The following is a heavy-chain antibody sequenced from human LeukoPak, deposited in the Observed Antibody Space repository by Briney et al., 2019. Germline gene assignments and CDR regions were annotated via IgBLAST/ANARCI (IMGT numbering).Heavy chain of an antibody. CDR1: GFTFSSYW. CDR3: ARDTPHYDILTGRTPKYGMDV. D-gene: IGHD3-9*01. V-gene: IGHV3-7*01. CDR2: IKHDGSEK. Sequence: GGSLRLSCAASGFTFSSYWMSWVRQAPGKGLEWVANIKHDGSEKSYVDSVKGRFTISRDNAKNTLYLQMNSLRAEDTAVYYCARDTPHYDILTGRTPKYGMDVWGQGTTVTVSS. J-gene: IGHJ6*02.